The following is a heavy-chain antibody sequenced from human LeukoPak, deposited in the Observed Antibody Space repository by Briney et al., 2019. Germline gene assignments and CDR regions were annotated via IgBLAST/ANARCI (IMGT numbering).Heavy chain of an antibody. CDR3: ARRTTSSSPPDY. CDR2: IYPGDSDT. Sequence: AGEPLKISCKGSGYSFTDYWIGWVRQMPGKGLEWMGIIYPGDSDTRYSPSFQGQVTISADKSISTAHLQWSSLRASDTAVYYCARRTTSSSPPDYWGQGTLVTVSS. D-gene: IGHD2-2*01. V-gene: IGHV5-51*01. CDR1: GYSFTDYW. J-gene: IGHJ4*02.